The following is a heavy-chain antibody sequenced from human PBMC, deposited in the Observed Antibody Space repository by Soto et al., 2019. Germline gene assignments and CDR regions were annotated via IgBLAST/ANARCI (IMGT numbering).Heavy chain of an antibody. CDR3: AALLSGSGSYFISSYFDY. CDR2: ISGSGGST. D-gene: IGHD3-10*01. Sequence: GGSLRLSCAASGFTFSSYAMSWVRQAPGKGLEWVSGISGSGGSTYYADSVKGRFTISRDNSKNTLYLQMNSVRAEDTAVYYCAALLSGSGSYFISSYFDYWGQGTLVTVSS. J-gene: IGHJ4*02. CDR1: GFTFSSYA. V-gene: IGHV3-23*01.